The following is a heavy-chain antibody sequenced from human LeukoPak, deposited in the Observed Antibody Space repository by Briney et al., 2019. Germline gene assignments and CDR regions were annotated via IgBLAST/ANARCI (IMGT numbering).Heavy chain of an antibody. CDR1: GGTFSSYA. D-gene: IGHD3-3*01. J-gene: IGHJ4*02. Sequence: GASVKVSCKASGGTFSSYAISWVRQAPGQGLEWMGGIIPIFGTANYAQKFQGRVTITADESTSTAYMELSSLRSEDTAVYYCARDFDFWGGRGGAFDYWGQGTLVTVSS. V-gene: IGHV1-69*13. CDR2: IIPIFGTA. CDR3: ARDFDFWGGRGGAFDY.